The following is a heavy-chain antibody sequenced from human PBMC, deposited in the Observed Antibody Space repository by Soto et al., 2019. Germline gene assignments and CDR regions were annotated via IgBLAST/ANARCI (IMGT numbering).Heavy chain of an antibody. CDR1: GFSLSTSGMC. CDR3: ARMVWIAARPALWYFDY. J-gene: IGHJ4*02. D-gene: IGHD6-6*01. CDR2: IDWDDGK. Sequence: SGPTLVNPTQTLTLTCTFSGFSLSTSGMCVSWIRQPPGKALEWLALIDWDDGKYYSTSLKTRLTISKDTSKNQVVLTMTNMDPVDTATYYCARMVWIAARPALWYFDYWGQGTLVTVSS. V-gene: IGHV2-70*01.